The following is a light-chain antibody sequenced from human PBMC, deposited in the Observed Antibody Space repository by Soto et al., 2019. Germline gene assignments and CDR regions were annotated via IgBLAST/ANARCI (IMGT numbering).Light chain of an antibody. CDR3: QQVNSYPIT. CDR2: IAS. J-gene: IGKJ5*01. CDR1: QGISSY. Sequence: DIQLTQSPSFLSASVGDRVTITCRASQGISSYLAWYQQKPGRAPKLLMYIASTLQTGVPSRFSGSGSGTEFTLTITSLQPEDVATYYCQQVNSYPITLGQGTRLEIK. V-gene: IGKV1-9*01.